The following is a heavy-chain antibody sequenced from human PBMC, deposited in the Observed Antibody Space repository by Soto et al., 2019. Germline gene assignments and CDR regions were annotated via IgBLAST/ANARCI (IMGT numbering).Heavy chain of an antibody. Sequence: GGSLRLSCAASGFTFSSYAMSWVRQAPGKGLEWVSSISGSGGSTYYADSVKGRFTISRDNSKNTLYLQMNSLRAEDTAVYYCAKDQRNWNYGRYFDYWGQGTLATVSS. CDR2: ISGSGGST. D-gene: IGHD1-7*01. CDR3: AKDQRNWNYGRYFDY. V-gene: IGHV3-23*01. J-gene: IGHJ4*02. CDR1: GFTFSSYA.